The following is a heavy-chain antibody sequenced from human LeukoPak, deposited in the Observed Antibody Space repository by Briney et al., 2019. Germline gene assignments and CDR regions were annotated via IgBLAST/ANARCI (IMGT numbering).Heavy chain of an antibody. CDR1: GGSFSGYY. J-gene: IGHJ4*02. CDR2: IYYSGST. CDR3: ASTSSGDEMLY. D-gene: IGHD4-17*01. V-gene: IGHV4-59*08. Sequence: SETLSLTCAVYGGSFSGYYWSWIRQPPGKGLEWIGYIYYSGSTNYNPSLKSRVTISVDTSKNQFSLKLSSVTAADTAVYYCASTSSGDEMLYWGQGTLVTVSS.